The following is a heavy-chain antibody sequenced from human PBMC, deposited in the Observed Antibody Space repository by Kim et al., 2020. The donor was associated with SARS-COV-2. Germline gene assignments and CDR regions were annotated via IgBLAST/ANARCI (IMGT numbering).Heavy chain of an antibody. CDR1: GGSFSGYY. CDR2: INHSGST. V-gene: IGHV4-34*01. Sequence: SETLSLTCAVYGGSFSGYYWSWIRQPPGKGLEWIGEINHSGSTNYNPSLKSRVTISVDTSKNQFSLKLSSVTAADTAVYYCARGGGITMVRTNDYWGQGTLVTVSS. J-gene: IGHJ4*02. D-gene: IGHD3-10*01. CDR3: ARGGGITMVRTNDY.